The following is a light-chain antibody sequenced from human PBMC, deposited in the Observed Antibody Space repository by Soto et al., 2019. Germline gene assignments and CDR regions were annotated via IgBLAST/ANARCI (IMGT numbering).Light chain of an antibody. Sequence: DIQMTQSPSSLSASVGDRVTITCRASQSISSYLNWYQQKPGKAPKLLIYDASSLESGVPSRFSGSGSGTEFTLTISSLQPDDFATYYCQQYDDLPITFGQGTRLEIK. J-gene: IGKJ5*01. CDR1: QSISSY. CDR3: QQYDDLPIT. V-gene: IGKV1-39*01. CDR2: DAS.